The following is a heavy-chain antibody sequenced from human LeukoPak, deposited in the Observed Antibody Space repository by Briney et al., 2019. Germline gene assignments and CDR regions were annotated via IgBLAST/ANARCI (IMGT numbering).Heavy chain of an antibody. V-gene: IGHV4-30-4*01. D-gene: IGHD3-3*01. CDR1: GGSISSGDYY. CDR3: ARRGSITIFGVVTDYYYYMDV. J-gene: IGHJ6*03. Sequence: SETLSLTCTVSGGSISSGDYYWSWIRQPPGKGLEWIGYIYYSGSTYYNPSLKSRVTISVDTSKNQFSLKLSSVTAADTAVYYCARRGSITIFGVVTDYYYYMDVWGKGTTVTVSS. CDR2: IYYSGST.